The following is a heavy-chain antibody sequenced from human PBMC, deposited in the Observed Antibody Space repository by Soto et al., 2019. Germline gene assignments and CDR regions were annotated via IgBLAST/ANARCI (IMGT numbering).Heavy chain of an antibody. Sequence: LKISCKGSGNSFTSHWIGWVRQMPGKGLEWMGIIYVGDSETRYSPPFQGQVTISADKSISTAYLQWSSLKASDTAMYYCASQYCSSSSCYFDYWGQGTLVTVSS. CDR3: ASQYCSSSSCYFDY. CDR1: GNSFTSHW. D-gene: IGHD2-15*01. V-gene: IGHV5-51*01. CDR2: IYVGDSET. J-gene: IGHJ4*02.